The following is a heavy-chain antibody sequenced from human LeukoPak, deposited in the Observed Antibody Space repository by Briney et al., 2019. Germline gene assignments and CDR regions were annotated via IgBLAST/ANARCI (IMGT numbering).Heavy chain of an antibody. J-gene: IGHJ4*02. Sequence: GRSLRLSCAASGFTFSSYGMHWVRQAPGKGLEWVAVISYDGSNKYYADSVKGRFTISRDKSKNTLHLQMNSLRAEDTALYYCARASRWLAFDDWGQGALVTVSA. D-gene: IGHD6-19*01. V-gene: IGHV3-30*03. CDR2: ISYDGSNK. CDR1: GFTFSSYG. CDR3: ARASRWLAFDD.